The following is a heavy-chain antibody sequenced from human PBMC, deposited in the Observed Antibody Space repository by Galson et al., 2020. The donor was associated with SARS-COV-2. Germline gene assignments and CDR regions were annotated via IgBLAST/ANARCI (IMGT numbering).Heavy chain of an antibody. J-gene: IGHJ4*02. V-gene: IGHV4-38-2*01. Sequence: SETLSLTCAVSGDSISNAYYWGWIRQPPGMGLEWIGALYHSGRTYYNPSLKSRVTIAVDTSKNQFSLRLSSVTAADTAVYYCTRLGRDGYRFANADFWGKGTLVTVSS. D-gene: IGHD5-12*01. CDR3: TRLGRDGYRFANADF. CDR1: GDSISNAYY. CDR2: LYHSGRT.